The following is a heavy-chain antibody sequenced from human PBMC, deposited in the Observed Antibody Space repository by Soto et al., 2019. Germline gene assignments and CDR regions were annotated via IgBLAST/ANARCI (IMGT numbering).Heavy chain of an antibody. CDR3: ARRRGSSTAYYYYGMDV. J-gene: IGHJ6*02. CDR1: GFTFSSYS. CDR2: ISSSSSTI. Sequence: GGSLRLSCAASGFTFSSYSMNWVRQAPGKGLEWVSYISSSSSTIYYADSVKGRFTISRDNAKNSLYLQMNSLRDEDTAVYYCARRRGSSTAYYYYGMDVWGQGTTVTVSS. V-gene: IGHV3-48*02. D-gene: IGHD6-6*01.